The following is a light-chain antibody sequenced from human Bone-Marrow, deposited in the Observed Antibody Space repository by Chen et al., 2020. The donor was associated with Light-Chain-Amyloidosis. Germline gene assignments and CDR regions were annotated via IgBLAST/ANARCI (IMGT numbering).Light chain of an antibody. Sequence: VFTQSPASLSSAPGESATTSCRDSQIIATNFAWVQQRPGQPPRVLMYDASTSATGIPTRFSGSGSGTNFTVTVSSLEPEDFAVYYCQHRSSWPTFGQGTRVE. CDR1: QIIATN. J-gene: IGKJ1*01. CDR3: QHRSSWPT. V-gene: IGKV3-11*01. CDR2: DAS.